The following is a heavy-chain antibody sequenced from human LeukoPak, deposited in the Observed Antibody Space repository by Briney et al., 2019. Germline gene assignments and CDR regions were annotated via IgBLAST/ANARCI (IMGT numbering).Heavy chain of an antibody. Sequence: ASVKVSCKASGYTFTSYYMHWVRQAPGQGLEWMGIINPRGGSTSYAQKFQGRVTMTRDTSISTAYMELSRLRSDDTAVYYCARDFSAYYYDSSGYYFHYWGQGTLVTVSS. V-gene: IGHV1-46*01. J-gene: IGHJ4*02. D-gene: IGHD3-22*01. CDR1: GYTFTSYY. CDR2: INPRGGST. CDR3: ARDFSAYYYDSSGYYFHY.